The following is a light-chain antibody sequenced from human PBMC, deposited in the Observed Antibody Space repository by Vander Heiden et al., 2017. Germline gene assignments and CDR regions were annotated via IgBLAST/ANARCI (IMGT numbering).Light chain of an antibody. Sequence: EIVLTQAPATLCLSPGERATLSCRPSQSVSSYLAWYQQKPGQAPRLLIYDASNRATGIPARFSGGGSGTDFPLTISSLEPEDFAVYYCQQRSNWPPEWTFGQGTKVEIK. CDR2: DAS. J-gene: IGKJ1*01. CDR3: QQRSNWPPEWT. CDR1: QSVSSY. V-gene: IGKV3-11*01.